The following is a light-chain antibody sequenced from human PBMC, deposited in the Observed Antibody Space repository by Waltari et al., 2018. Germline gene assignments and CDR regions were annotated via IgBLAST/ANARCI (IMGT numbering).Light chain of an antibody. Sequence: DIQMTQSPSSLSASVGDRVTITCRASQSISSYLNWYQQKPGKAPKLLIYAASRLQSGVPSRFSCSGSGTDFTLTISSLQPEDFATYYCQQSYSTSPITFGPGTKVDIK. CDR3: QQSYSTSPIT. CDR2: AAS. J-gene: IGKJ3*01. V-gene: IGKV1-39*01. CDR1: QSISSY.